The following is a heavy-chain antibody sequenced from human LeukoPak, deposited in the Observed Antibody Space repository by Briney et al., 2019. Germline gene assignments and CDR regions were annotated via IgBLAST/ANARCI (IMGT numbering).Heavy chain of an antibody. D-gene: IGHD3-10*01. CDR3: ARHRDINYYGSGSYYNWFDP. CDR2: THYGGST. V-gene: IGHV4-59*08. CDR1: GGSISSYY. J-gene: IGHJ5*02. Sequence: PSETLSLTCTVSGGSISSYYWSWLRQPPGKGLEYIGYTHYGGSTNYNPSLKSRVTISVDTSKNQFSLKLSSVTAADTAVYYCARHRDINYYGSGSYYNWFDPWGQGTLVTVSS.